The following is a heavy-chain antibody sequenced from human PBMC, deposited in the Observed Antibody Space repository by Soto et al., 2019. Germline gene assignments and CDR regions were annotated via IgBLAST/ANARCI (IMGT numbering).Heavy chain of an antibody. J-gene: IGHJ4*02. Sequence: QVQLVQSGAEVKKPGASVQVSCKASGYTFTSYGISWVRQAPGQGLEWMGWISAYNGNTNYAQKLQGRVTMPTDTAPSKAERELRRLSAGDTSVYYRARRGYCSGWYLDYCGQGTLVPVSS. CDR3: ARRGYCSGWYLDY. CDR2: ISAYNGNT. V-gene: IGHV1-18*04. D-gene: IGHD6-25*01. CDR1: GYTFTSYG.